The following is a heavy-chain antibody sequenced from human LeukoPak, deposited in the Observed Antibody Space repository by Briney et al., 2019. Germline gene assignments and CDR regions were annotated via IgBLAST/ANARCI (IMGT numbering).Heavy chain of an antibody. CDR3: ARDIYDFWSGYYPYAFDI. J-gene: IGHJ3*02. V-gene: IGHV4-4*07. Sequence: SETLSLTCTVSGGSISSYYWSWIRQPAGKGLEWIGRIYTSGSTNYNPSLKSRVTMSVDTSKNQFSLKLSSVTAADTAVYYCARDIYDFWSGYYPYAFDIWGQGTMVTVSS. CDR1: GGSISSYY. D-gene: IGHD3-3*01. CDR2: IYTSGST.